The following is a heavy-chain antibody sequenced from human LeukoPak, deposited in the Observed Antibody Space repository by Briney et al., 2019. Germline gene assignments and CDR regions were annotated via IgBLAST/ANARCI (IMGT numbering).Heavy chain of an antibody. CDR1: GFILSDHY. J-gene: IGHJ4*02. Sequence: PGGSLRLSCAASGFILSDHYMDWVRQAPGKGLEWVARTRSKAYSYTTEYAASVKDRVTISRDDSKNSVYLQMNSLNTEDTAVYYCTRGPVTAREFHDWGQGTLVTVSS. D-gene: IGHD4-17*01. CDR3: TRGPVTAREFHD. V-gene: IGHV3-72*01. CDR2: TRSKAYSYTT.